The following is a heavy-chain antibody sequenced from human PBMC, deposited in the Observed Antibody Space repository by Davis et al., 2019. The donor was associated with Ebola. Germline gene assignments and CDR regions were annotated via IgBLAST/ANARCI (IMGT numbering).Heavy chain of an antibody. J-gene: IGHJ4*02. D-gene: IGHD1-26*01. CDR3: ARDIIVGATDY. V-gene: IGHV1-18*04. Sequence: ASVKVSCKASGYTFTSYGITWVRQAPGQGLEWMGWINPHNGNTNYAQNVQGRVTMTTDTSTSTAYMELRSLRSDDTAVYYCARDIIVGATDYWGQGTLVTVSS. CDR1: GYTFTSYG. CDR2: INPHNGNT.